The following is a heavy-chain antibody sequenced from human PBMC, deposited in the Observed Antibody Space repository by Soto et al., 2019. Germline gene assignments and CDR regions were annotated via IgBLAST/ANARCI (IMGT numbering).Heavy chain of an antibody. J-gene: IGHJ2*01. CDR2: VYYSGTT. CDR3: AGGYPADWSFDL. Sequence: HLQLQESVPGLVKPSETLSITCTVSGGSINTNTYFWGWIRQPPGKGLEWIGSVYYSGTTYSNPSLQSRLTISVDTSKHQFSLTLSSVTAADTAVYFCAGGYPADWSFDLWGRGSLVTVST. CDR1: GGSINTNTYF. V-gene: IGHV4-39*01. D-gene: IGHD3-22*01.